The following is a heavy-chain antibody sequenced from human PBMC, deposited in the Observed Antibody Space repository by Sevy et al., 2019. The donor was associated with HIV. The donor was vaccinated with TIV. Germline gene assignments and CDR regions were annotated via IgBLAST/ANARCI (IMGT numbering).Heavy chain of an antibody. D-gene: IGHD3-3*01. Sequence: GGSLRLSCSASGFTFSSYAMYWVRQAPGKGLEYVSAISSNGGSTYYADSVKGRFTISRDNSKNTLYLQMSSLRAEDTAVYYCVKQMSRITLFGVVIKHNAFDIWGQGTMVTVSS. CDR1: GFTFSSYA. CDR2: ISSNGGST. V-gene: IGHV3-64D*06. J-gene: IGHJ3*02. CDR3: VKQMSRITLFGVVIKHNAFDI.